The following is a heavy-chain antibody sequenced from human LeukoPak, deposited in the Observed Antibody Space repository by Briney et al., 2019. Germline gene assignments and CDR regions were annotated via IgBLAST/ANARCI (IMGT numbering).Heavy chain of an antibody. J-gene: IGHJ4*02. D-gene: IGHD2-15*01. CDR1: GFTFSNYE. Sequence: GGSLRLSCAASGFTFSNYEMIWVRQAPGKGLEWVAYISSSDRTISGSTIYYADSVKGRFTISRDNAKNSLYLQMNSLRAEDTAVYYCARVGYCSGDRCYLHFDYWGQGTLVTVSS. CDR3: ARVGYCSGDRCYLHFDY. V-gene: IGHV3-48*03. CDR2: ISSSDRTISGSTI.